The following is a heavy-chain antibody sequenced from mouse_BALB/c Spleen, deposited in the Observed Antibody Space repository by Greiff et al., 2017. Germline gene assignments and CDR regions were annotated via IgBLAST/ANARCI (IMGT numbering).Heavy chain of an antibody. V-gene: IGHV2-9*02. CDR2: IWAGGST. CDR3: ARDQSYRYDWAWFAY. Sequence: VKLVESGPGLVAPSQSLSITCTVSGFSLTSYGVHWVRQPPGKGLEWLGVIWAGGSTNYNSALMSRLSISKDNSKSQVFLKMNSLQTDDTAMYYCARDQSYRYDWAWFAYWGQGTLVTVSA. J-gene: IGHJ3*01. D-gene: IGHD2-14*01. CDR1: GFSLTSYG.